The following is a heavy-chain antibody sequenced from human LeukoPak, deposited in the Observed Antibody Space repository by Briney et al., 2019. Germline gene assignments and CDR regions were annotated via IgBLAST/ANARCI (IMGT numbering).Heavy chain of an antibody. CDR3: ARSGGPRLTDDAFEI. Sequence: GESLKISCEGSGYSFASYWIGWVRQMPGEGLEWMGIIYPGDSDTRYSPSFQGQVTISADKSIATAYLQWSSLKASDTAMYYCARSGGPRLTDDAFEIWGQGTMVTVSS. V-gene: IGHV5-51*01. CDR2: IYPGDSDT. J-gene: IGHJ3*02. CDR1: GYSFASYW. D-gene: IGHD3-16*01.